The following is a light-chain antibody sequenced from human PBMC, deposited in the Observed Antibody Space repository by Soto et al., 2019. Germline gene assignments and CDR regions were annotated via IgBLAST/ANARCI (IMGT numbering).Light chain of an antibody. V-gene: IGKV1-5*01. CDR2: DAS. CDR3: QQYNSFSGT. Sequence: DIQMTQSPSTLSASVGDRVTITCRASQSISTWLAWYHQKPGKAPMLLIYDASILQSGVPSRFSGSGSGIEFTLTLSSLQPDDFATYYCQQYNSFSGTFGQGTKLEIK. CDR1: QSISTW. J-gene: IGKJ2*02.